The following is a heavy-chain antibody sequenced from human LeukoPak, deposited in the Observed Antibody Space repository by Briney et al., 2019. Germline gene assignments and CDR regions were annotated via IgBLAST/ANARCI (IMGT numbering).Heavy chain of an antibody. Sequence: GGSLRLSCAASGISFNNYGMSWVRQAPGKGLEWVSSISNGGHHTYYADSVRGRFTISRDNSKNTLYLQMDSLRAADTAVYYCAKDLPDYGDYVEGYWGQGTLVTVSS. CDR2: ISNGGHHT. D-gene: IGHD4-17*01. CDR1: GISFNNYG. V-gene: IGHV3-23*01. J-gene: IGHJ4*02. CDR3: AKDLPDYGDYVEGY.